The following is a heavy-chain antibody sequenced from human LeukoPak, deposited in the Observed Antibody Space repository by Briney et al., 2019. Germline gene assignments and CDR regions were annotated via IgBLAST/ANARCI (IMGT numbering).Heavy chain of an antibody. D-gene: IGHD3-22*01. V-gene: IGHV1-2*02. CDR1: GYTFTGYY. CDR3: ARVPLYYYDSSGYYYGLVGAFDI. Sequence: ASVKVSCKASGYTFTGYYIHWVRQAPGQGREWMGWINPNSGGTNYAQKFQGRVTMTRDTSISTAYMELSRLRSDDTAVYYCARVPLYYYDSSGYYYGLVGAFDIWGQGTMVTVSS. CDR2: INPNSGGT. J-gene: IGHJ3*02.